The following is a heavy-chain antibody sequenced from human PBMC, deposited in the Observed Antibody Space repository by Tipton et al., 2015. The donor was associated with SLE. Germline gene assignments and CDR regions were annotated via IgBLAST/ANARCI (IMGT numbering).Heavy chain of an antibody. CDR2: IHYGGIT. V-gene: IGHV4-39*07. J-gene: IGHJ6*02. CDR1: GDSISRSSYY. D-gene: IGHD4-17*01. CDR3: ARDLVRDGDYGDGMDV. Sequence: LSLTCAVSGDSISRSSYYWGWIRQPPGKGLEWIGTIHYGGITYYNPSLKSRVTISVDTSKNQFSLKLSSVTAADTAVYYCARDLVRDGDYGDGMDVRGQGTTVTVSS.